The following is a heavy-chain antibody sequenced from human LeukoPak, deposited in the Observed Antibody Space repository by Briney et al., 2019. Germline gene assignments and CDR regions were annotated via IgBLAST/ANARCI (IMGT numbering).Heavy chain of an antibody. J-gene: IGHJ6*02. CDR2: ISWNSGSI. CDR3: ASTYGMDV. V-gene: IGHV3-9*01. D-gene: IGHD4-11*01. CDR1: GFTFDDYA. Sequence: GRSLGLSCAASGFTFDDYAMHWVRQAPGKGLEWVSGISWNSGSIGYADSVKGRFTISRDNAKNSLYLQMNSLRAEDTAVYCCASTYGMDVWGQGTTVTVSS.